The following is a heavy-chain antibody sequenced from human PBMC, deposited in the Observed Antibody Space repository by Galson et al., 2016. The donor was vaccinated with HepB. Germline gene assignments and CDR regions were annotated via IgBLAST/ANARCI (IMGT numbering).Heavy chain of an antibody. CDR1: GYSFTSYY. CDR2: FDPEDGET. D-gene: IGHD6-13*01. J-gene: IGHJ4*02. CDR3: ATGEWGSSWEY. Sequence: SVKVSCKASGYSFTSYYMHWVRQAPGKGLEWMGSFDPEDGETIYAQKFQGRVTMTEDTSTYTAYMELRSLRSEDTAVYYCATGEWGSSWEYWGQGTLVTVSS. V-gene: IGHV1-24*01.